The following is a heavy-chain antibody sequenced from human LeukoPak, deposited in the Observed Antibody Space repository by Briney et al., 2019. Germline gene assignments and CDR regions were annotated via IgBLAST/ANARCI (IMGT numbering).Heavy chain of an antibody. CDR1: GGPISGYY. D-gene: IGHD6-13*01. J-gene: IGHJ3*02. Sequence: SETLSLTCTVSGGPISGYYWSWIRQPPGKGLEWIGYIYYSGSTNYNPSLKSRVTVSVDTSKNQFSLKLSSVTAADTAVYYCAKTIASSFLDAFDIWGQGTMVTVSS. CDR2: IYYSGST. V-gene: IGHV4-59*08. CDR3: AKTIASSFLDAFDI.